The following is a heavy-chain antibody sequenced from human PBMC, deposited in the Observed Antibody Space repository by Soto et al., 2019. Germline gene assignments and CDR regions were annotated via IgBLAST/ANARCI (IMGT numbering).Heavy chain of an antibody. Sequence: SVKVSCKASGGTFSSYAISWVRQAPGQGLEWMGGIIPIFGTANYAQKFQGRVTITADESTSTAYMELSSLRSEDTAVYYCARSRRELIAVAVICYGMDVWGQGTTVTVSS. CDR2: IIPIFGTA. J-gene: IGHJ6*02. V-gene: IGHV1-69*13. D-gene: IGHD6-19*01. CDR1: GGTFSSYA. CDR3: ARSRRELIAVAVICYGMDV.